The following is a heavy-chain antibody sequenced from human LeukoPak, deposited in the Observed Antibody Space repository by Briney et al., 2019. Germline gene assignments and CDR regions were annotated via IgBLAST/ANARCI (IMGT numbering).Heavy chain of an antibody. D-gene: IGHD3-3*01. V-gene: IGHV4-61*02. J-gene: IGHJ6*03. CDR1: GGSISSGSYY. CDR2: IYTSGST. Sequence: SETLSLTCTVSGGSISSGSYYWSWIRQPAGKGLEWIGRIYTSGSTNYNPSLKSRVTISVDTSKNQFSLKLSSVTAADTAVYYCARDGGTSDYDFWSGLTYYYMDVWGKGTTVTVSS. CDR3: ARDGGTSDYDFWSGLTYYYMDV.